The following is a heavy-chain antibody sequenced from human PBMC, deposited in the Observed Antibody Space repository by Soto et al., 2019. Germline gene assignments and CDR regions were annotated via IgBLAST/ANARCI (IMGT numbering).Heavy chain of an antibody. CDR3: ARYTVTGFDY. CDR2: INPSGGST. J-gene: IGHJ4*02. Sequence: ASVKVSCKASGYSFTNYGISWVRQAPGQGLEWMGIINPSGGSTSYAQKFQGRVTMTRDTSTSTVYMELSSLRSEDTAVYYCARYTVTGFDYWGQGTLVTVSS. V-gene: IGHV1-46*01. D-gene: IGHD4-17*01. CDR1: GYSFTNYG.